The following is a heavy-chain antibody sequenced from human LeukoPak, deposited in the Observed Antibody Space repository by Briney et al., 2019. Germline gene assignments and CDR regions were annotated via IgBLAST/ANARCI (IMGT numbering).Heavy chain of an antibody. J-gene: IGHJ5*02. CDR2: ISGNSINM. Sequence: PARSLRLSCAASGFTFSSYAMSWVRQAAGRGLEWVSGISGNSINMYYADSVKGRLTISRDTSKKTVYLQMNSLRAEDTSLYYCAKGYSSGWYPWFDPWGQGILVTVSS. D-gene: IGHD6-19*01. CDR1: GFTFSSYA. CDR3: AKGYSSGWYPWFDP. V-gene: IGHV3-23*01.